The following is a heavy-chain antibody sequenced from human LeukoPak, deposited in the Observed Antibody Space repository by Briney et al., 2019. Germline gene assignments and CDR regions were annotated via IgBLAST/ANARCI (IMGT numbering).Heavy chain of an antibody. V-gene: IGHV3-53*04. CDR3: ARSVLLWFGDPPAFDI. D-gene: IGHD3-10*01. J-gene: IGHJ3*02. Sequence: PGGSLRLSCAASGFTVSSNYMSWVRQAPGKGLEWVSVIYSGGSTYYADSVKGRFTISRHNSKNTLYLQMNSLRAEGTAVYYCARSVLLWFGDPPAFDIWGQGTMVTVSS. CDR2: IYSGGST. CDR1: GFTVSSNY.